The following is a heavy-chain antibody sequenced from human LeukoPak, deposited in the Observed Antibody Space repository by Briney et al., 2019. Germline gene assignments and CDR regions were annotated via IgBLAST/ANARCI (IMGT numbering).Heavy chain of an antibody. J-gene: IGHJ4*02. CDR1: GFTFSSYE. CDR2: ISSSGSTI. D-gene: IGHD3-3*01. CDR3: AREGVYDSWDY. Sequence: QSGGSLRLSCAASGFTFSSYEMNWVRQAPGKGLVWVSYISSSGSTIYYADSVKGRFTISRDNAQNSLYLQMNSLRAEDTAVYYCAREGVYDSWDYWGQGTLVTVSS. V-gene: IGHV3-48*03.